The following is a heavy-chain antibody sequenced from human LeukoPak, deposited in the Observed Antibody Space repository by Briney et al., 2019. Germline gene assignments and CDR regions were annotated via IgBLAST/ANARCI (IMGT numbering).Heavy chain of an antibody. CDR1: GFTFSSYA. CDR3: VRKLTGTTFFDY. D-gene: IGHD1-1*01. V-gene: IGHV3-48*03. CDR2: IVGNGITI. J-gene: IGHJ4*02. Sequence: GGSLRLSCAASGFTFSSYAMSWVRQAPGKGLEWVSYIVGNGITIYYADSVKGRFTISRDNAKNSLYLQMNSLRAEDTAVYYCVRKLTGTTFFDYWGQGTLVTVSS.